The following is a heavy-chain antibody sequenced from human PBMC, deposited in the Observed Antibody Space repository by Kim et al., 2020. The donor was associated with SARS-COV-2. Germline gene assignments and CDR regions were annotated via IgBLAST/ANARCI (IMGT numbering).Heavy chain of an antibody. J-gene: IGHJ6*02. CDR2: IYYSGST. Sequence: SETLSLICTVSGGSISSYYWSWIRQPPGKGLEWIGYIYYSGSTNYNPSLKSRVTISVDTSKNQFSLKLSSVTAADTAVYYCARGTAMVTYYYGMDVWGQG. CDR1: GGSISSYY. D-gene: IGHD5-18*01. CDR3: ARGTAMVTYYYGMDV. V-gene: IGHV4-59*08.